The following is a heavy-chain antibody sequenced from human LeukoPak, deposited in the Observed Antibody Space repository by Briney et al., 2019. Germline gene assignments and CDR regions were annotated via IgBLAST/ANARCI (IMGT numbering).Heavy chain of an antibody. Sequence: GGSLRLSCAASGFTFSSYWMHWVRQAPGKGLVWVSRINSDGSSTSYADSVKGRFTISRDNAKNTLYVQMNSLRAEDTAVYYCASSRGIVGDTIYWYFDLWGRGTLVTVSS. CDR2: INSDGSST. D-gene: IGHD1-26*01. J-gene: IGHJ2*01. CDR1: GFTFSSYW. CDR3: ASSRGIVGDTIYWYFDL. V-gene: IGHV3-74*01.